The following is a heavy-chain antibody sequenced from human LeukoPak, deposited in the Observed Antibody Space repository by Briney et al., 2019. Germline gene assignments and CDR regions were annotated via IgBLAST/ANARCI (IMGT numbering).Heavy chain of an antibody. CDR2: ISGSGGST. CDR3: AKGPTAHDAFDI. J-gene: IGHJ3*02. Sequence: GGSLRLSCAASGFTFSSYAMSWVRQAPGKGLEWVSAISGSGGSTYYADSVKGRFAISRDNYKNTLNLQMNSLRAEDTAVYYCAKGPTAHDAFDIWGQGTMVTVSS. D-gene: IGHD4-17*01. V-gene: IGHV3-23*01. CDR1: GFTFSSYA.